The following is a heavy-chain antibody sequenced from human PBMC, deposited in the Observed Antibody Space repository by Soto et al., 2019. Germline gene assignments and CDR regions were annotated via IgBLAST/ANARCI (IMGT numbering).Heavy chain of an antibody. CDR2: ISYDGSNK. Sequence: QVQLVESGGGVVQPGRSLRLSCAASGFTFSSYAMHWVRQAPGKGLEWVAVISYDGSNKYYADSVKGRFTISRDNSKNTLYLQMNSLRAEDTAVYYCARSTTFSDYWGQGTLVTVSS. D-gene: IGHD1-7*01. CDR3: ARSTTFSDY. J-gene: IGHJ4*02. CDR1: GFTFSSYA. V-gene: IGHV3-30-3*01.